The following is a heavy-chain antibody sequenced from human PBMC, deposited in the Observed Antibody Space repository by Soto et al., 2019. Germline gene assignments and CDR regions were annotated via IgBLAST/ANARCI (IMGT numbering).Heavy chain of an antibody. CDR1: GYSFTSHY. V-gene: IGHV1-46*01. CDR3: ARDKSWHDLVWGFAP. J-gene: IGHJ5*02. CDR2: IYPGGVNI. Sequence: ASVKVSCKAIGYSFTSHYMHWVRQAPGQGLEWMGTIYPGGVNIGYAQKFKGRVTMTKDTSTSTVYMELNSLTSEDTAVYYCARDKSWHDLVWGFAPGGKGTRVT. D-gene: IGHD3-16*01.